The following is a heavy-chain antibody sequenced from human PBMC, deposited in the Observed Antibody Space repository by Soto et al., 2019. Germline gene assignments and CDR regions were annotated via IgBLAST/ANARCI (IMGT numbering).Heavy chain of an antibody. CDR1: GYTFTGYY. CDR2: INPNSGGT. D-gene: IGHD6-13*01. CDR3: ARLPYSSSWPRRLGYFDY. Sequence: EASVKVSCKASGYTFTGYYMHWVRQAPGQGLEWMGWINPNSGGTNYAQKFQGRVTMTRDTSISTAYMELSRLRSDDTAVYYCARLPYSSSWPRRLGYFDYWGQGTLVTVSS. V-gene: IGHV1-2*02. J-gene: IGHJ4*02.